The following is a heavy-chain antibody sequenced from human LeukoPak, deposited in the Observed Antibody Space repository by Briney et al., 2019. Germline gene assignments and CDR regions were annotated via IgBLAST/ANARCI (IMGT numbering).Heavy chain of an antibody. CDR3: VKVGTGTIDY. Sequence: SETLSLTCSVSGGSISTYNWSWFRQPPGKRLQYIGYTSNSGSASLNPSLRGRVTMSVDTAKDQFSLRLSSVTAADTAVYFCVKVGTGTIDYWGQGTLVTVSS. V-gene: IGHV4-59*01. CDR1: GGSISTYN. D-gene: IGHD1-1*01. CDR2: TSNSGSA. J-gene: IGHJ4*02.